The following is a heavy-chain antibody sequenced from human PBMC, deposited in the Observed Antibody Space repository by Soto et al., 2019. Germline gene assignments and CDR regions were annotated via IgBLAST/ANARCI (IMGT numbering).Heavy chain of an antibody. D-gene: IGHD5-18*01. CDR2: IYPGDSDT. J-gene: IGHJ4*02. Sequence: PGESLKSSYKGSGYRFPNYWIGWVRQMPGKGLEWMGIIYPGDSDTRYSPSFHGQVVISVDKSISTAYLQWSSLKASDTAMYFCARQVDTGCFDYWGQATLVTVSS. CDR3: ARQVDTGCFDY. V-gene: IGHV5-51*01. CDR1: GYRFPNYW.